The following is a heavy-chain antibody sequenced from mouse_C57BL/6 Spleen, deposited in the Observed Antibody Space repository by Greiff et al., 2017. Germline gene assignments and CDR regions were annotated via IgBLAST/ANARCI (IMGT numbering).Heavy chain of an antibody. D-gene: IGHD1-1*01. CDR3: ARGYGSSSHWYFDV. J-gene: IGHJ1*03. Sequence: VKLQESGAELVKPGASVKMSCKASGYTFTTYPIEWMKQNHGKSLEWIGNFHPYNDDTKYNEKFKGKATLTVEKSSSAVYLELSRLTSDDSAVYYCARGYGSSSHWYFDVWGTGTTVTVSS. V-gene: IGHV1-47*01. CDR2: FHPYNDDT. CDR1: GYTFTTYP.